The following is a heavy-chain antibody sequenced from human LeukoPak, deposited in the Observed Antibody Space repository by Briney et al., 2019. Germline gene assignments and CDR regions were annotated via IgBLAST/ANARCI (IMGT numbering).Heavy chain of an antibody. V-gene: IGHV5-51*01. CDR2: IFHGDSDT. CDR1: GYSFTSYW. D-gene: IGHD6-19*01. CDR3: ARREGSGWQSYYYGMDL. Sequence: GESLKISWKGSGYSFTSYWFGWVRQLPGKGLGWVGIIFHGDSDTRYNPSFEGRVTISADKSTSTAYLQWSSLKAAETAMYYCARREGSGWQSYYYGMDLWGQGTTVTVSS. J-gene: IGHJ6*02.